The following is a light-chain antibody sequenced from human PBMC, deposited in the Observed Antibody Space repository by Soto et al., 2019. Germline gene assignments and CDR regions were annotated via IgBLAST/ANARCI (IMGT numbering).Light chain of an antibody. Sequence: QSALTQPPSASGSPGQSVAISCTGTSSDVGGYSYVSWYQQHPGKAPKLMIYEVSKRPSWVPDRFSGAKSGNTASLTVSGLQAEDESDYYCSSYARNRDVLFGGGTQLTFL. CDR3: SSYARNRDVL. CDR1: SSDVGGYSY. J-gene: IGLJ2*01. V-gene: IGLV2-8*01. CDR2: EVS.